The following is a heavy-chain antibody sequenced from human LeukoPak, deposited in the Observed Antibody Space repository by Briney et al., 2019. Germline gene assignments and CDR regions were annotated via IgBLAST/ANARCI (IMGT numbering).Heavy chain of an antibody. Sequence: GGSLRLSCAASGFTFSTYAMSWVRQAPGMGLEWVSAISGRGDTIFYADSAKGRFTVSRDNSKNTLYLQVNSLRAEDTAVYYCAKATLATTYFDSWGQGTLVTVSS. CDR3: AKATLATTYFDS. J-gene: IGHJ4*02. V-gene: IGHV3-23*01. CDR2: ISGRGDTI. CDR1: GFTFSTYA. D-gene: IGHD5-24*01.